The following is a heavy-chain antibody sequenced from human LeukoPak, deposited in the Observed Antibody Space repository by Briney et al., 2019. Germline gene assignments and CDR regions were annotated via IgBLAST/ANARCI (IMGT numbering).Heavy chain of an antibody. Sequence: PSETLSLTCTVSGGSISSSSYYWGWIRQPPGKGLEWIGSIYYSGSTYYNPSLKSRVTISVDTSKNQFSLKLGSVTAADTAVYYCARQPRVLRFLEWLLYSWFDPWGQGTLATVSS. D-gene: IGHD3-3*01. CDR3: ARQPRVLRFLEWLLYSWFDP. CDR1: GGSISSSSYY. CDR2: IYYSGST. J-gene: IGHJ5*02. V-gene: IGHV4-39*01.